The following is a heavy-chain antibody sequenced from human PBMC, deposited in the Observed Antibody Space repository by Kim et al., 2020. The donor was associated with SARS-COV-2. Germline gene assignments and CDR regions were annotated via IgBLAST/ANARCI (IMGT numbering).Heavy chain of an antibody. CDR2: INTNTGNP. CDR3: ASREADCTNGVCSQQTFDY. J-gene: IGHJ4*02. D-gene: IGHD2-8*01. Sequence: ASVKVSCKASGYTFTSYAMNWVRQAPGQGLEWMGWINTNTGNPTYAQGFTGRFVFSLDTSVSTAYLQISSLKAEDTAVYYCASREADCTNGVCSQQTFDYWGQGTLVTVSS. V-gene: IGHV7-4-1*02. CDR1: GYTFTSYA.